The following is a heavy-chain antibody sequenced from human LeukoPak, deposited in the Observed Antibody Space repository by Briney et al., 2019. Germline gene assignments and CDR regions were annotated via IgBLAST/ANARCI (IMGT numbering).Heavy chain of an antibody. J-gene: IGHJ5*02. V-gene: IGHV5-51*01. Sequence: PGESLKISCKVSGYSFTSYWIGWVRQMPGKGLEWMGIIYPGDSDTRYSPSFQGHVTISADKSISTAYVQWSSLKASDTAMYDCARHVGCTNGVCYTRSPVNWFDPWGQGTLVTLSS. CDR2: IYPGDSDT. CDR3: ARHVGCTNGVCYTRSPVNWFDP. CDR1: GYSFTSYW. D-gene: IGHD2-8*01.